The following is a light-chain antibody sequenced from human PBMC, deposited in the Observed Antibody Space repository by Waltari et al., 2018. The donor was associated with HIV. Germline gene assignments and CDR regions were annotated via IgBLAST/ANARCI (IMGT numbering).Light chain of an antibody. CDR2: NTD. J-gene: IGLJ3*02. Sequence: QTVVTQEPSFSVSPGGTITLTCGLSSGSVSSAYSPNWYQQTTGQPPRTLIYNTDTRSSGVPDRFSGSIVGNKAALTITGAQSEDESDYYCLLYMASGRVFGGGTRLTVL. CDR3: LLYMASGRV. CDR1: SGSVSSAYS. V-gene: IGLV8-61*01.